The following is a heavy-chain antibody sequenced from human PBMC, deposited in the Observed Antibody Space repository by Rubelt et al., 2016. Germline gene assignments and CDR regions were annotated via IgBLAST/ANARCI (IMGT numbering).Heavy chain of an antibody. J-gene: IGHJ4*02. CDR1: AYSFTGYY. CDR2: INPSTGDT. D-gene: IGHD3-3*01. Sequence: QVQLVQSGAEVTRPGASVKVSCSASAYSFTGYYIHCLRQAPGKGLDWMGWINPSTGDTRYAQKFQDRLTMTRDTSISTAYMDLSRLKADDTALYYCARELDDFWSGYKYWGQGTLVTVSS. V-gene: IGHV1-2*02. CDR3: ARELDDFWSGYKY.